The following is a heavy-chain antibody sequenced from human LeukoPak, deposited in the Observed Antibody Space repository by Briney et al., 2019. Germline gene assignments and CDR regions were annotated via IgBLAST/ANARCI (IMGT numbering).Heavy chain of an antibody. CDR1: GFSFNNAW. D-gene: IGHD7-27*01. CDR3: ARDLNWETY. V-gene: IGHV3-15*01. CDR2: IKSKTDGGAT. J-gene: IGHJ4*02. Sequence: GGSLRLSCAASGFSFNNAWMTWVRQAPGKGLEWVGRIKSKTDGGATDYAAPVKGRFTISRDDSKNTLYLQMNSLRAEDTAVYYCARDLNWETYWGQGTLVSVSS.